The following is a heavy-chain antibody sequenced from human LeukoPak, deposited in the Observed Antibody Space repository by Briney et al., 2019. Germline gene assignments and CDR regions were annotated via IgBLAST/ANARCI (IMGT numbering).Heavy chain of an antibody. CDR1: GYTFTSYY. J-gene: IGHJ4*02. V-gene: IGHV1-46*01. CDR3: ARATLSDYYFNY. Sequence: ASVKVSCKASGYTFTSYYMHWVRQAPGQGLEWMGIINPSGGSTSYAQKFQGRVTMTRDTSTNTIYMELSSLRSEDTAVYFCARATLSDYYFNYWGQGTLVTVSS. CDR2: INPSGGST.